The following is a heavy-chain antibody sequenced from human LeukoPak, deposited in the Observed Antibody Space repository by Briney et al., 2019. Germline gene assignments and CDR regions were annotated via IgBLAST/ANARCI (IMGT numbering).Heavy chain of an antibody. J-gene: IGHJ3*02. CDR1: GYSISSASY. CDR2: IYHSGSP. V-gene: IGHV4-38-2*01. Sequence: SETLSLTCAVSGYSISSASYWGWIRPPPGKGLEWIGNIYHSGSPYYNPSLKSRVTISVDTSKNQFSLKLSSVTAADTAVYYCAGYDRDGYNEEAFDIWGQGTMVTISS. D-gene: IGHD5-24*01. CDR3: AGYDRDGYNEEAFDI.